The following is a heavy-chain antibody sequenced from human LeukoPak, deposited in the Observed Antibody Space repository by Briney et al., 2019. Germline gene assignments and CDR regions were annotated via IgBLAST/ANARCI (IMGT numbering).Heavy chain of an antibody. V-gene: IGHV4-34*01. CDR2: MNDSGGT. CDR3: ARGSTRSSSWTNWFDP. D-gene: IGHD6-13*01. Sequence: SETLSLTCAVYDGSFSGYYWTWIRQFPGRGLEWIGEMNDSGGTNYNPSLKSRVTISVDTSKNQFSLKLSSVTAADTAVYYCARGSTRSSSWTNWFDPWGQGTLVTVSS. CDR1: DGSFSGYY. J-gene: IGHJ5*02.